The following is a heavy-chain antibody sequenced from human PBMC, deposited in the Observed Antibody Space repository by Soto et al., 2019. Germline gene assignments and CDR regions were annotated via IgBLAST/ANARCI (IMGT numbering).Heavy chain of an antibody. CDR2: IYSGGST. J-gene: IGHJ6*03. Sequence: GGSLRLSCAASGFTVSSNYMSWVRQAPGKGLEWVSVIYSGGSTYYADSVKGRFTISRDNSKNTLYLQMNSLRAEDTAVYYCARETTTVSYYYMDVWGQGTTVTVSS. V-gene: IGHV3-66*01. CDR1: GFTVSSNY. D-gene: IGHD4-17*01. CDR3: ARETTTVSYYYMDV.